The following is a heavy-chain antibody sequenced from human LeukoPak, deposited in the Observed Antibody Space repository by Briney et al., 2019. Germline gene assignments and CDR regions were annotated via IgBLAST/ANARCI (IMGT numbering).Heavy chain of an antibody. CDR1: GFSLSTSGMC. V-gene: IGHV2-70*11. CDR2: IDWDDDK. CDR3: AVGSLMVRGVYYYYYGMDV. J-gene: IGHJ6*02. D-gene: IGHD3-10*01. Sequence: ESGPALVKPTQTLTLTCTFSGFSLSTSGMCVSWIRQPPGKALEWLARIDWDDDKYYSTSLKTRLTISKDTSKNQVVLTMTNMDPVDTATYYCAVGSLMVRGVYYYYYGMDVWGQGTTVTVSS.